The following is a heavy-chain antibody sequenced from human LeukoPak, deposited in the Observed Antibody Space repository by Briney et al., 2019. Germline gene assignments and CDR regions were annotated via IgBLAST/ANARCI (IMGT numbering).Heavy chain of an antibody. V-gene: IGHV1-8*01. CDR1: GYTFTSYD. Sequence: GASVKVSCKASGYTFTSYDINWVRQATGQGLEWMGWMNPNSGNTGYAQKFQGRVTMTRNTSISTAYMELSSLRSEDTAAYYCARAGGHSGYGPSHYWGQGTLVTVSS. CDR2: MNPNSGNT. D-gene: IGHD5-12*01. J-gene: IGHJ4*02. CDR3: ARAGGHSGYGPSHY.